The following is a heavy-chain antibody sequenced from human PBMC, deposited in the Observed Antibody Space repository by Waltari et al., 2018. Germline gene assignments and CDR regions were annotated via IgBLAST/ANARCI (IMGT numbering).Heavy chain of an antibody. J-gene: IGHJ3*02. CDR3: ARDLSGSYLDGDAFDI. Sequence: QVQLQESGPGLVKPSETLSLPCTVSGGSISSHYWSWIRQPPGKGLEGIGYIYYSGSTHYNPSLKSRVTLSVDTSTHQFSLKLSSVTAADTAVYYCARDLSGSYLDGDAFDIWGPGTMVTVSS. D-gene: IGHD1-26*01. CDR1: GGSISSHY. CDR2: IYYSGST. V-gene: IGHV4-59*11.